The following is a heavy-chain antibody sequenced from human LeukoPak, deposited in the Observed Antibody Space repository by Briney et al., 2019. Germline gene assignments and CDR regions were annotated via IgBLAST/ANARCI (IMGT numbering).Heavy chain of an antibody. V-gene: IGHV4-61*02. CDR3: ARGKMGLTILDS. D-gene: IGHD1-1*01. CDR2: IDISGNT. CDR1: SGSISSGRYY. Sequence: SETLSLTCTVSSGSISSGRYYWSWLRPPAGQGLEWIGRIDISGNTYYNPSLKSRVTISIDTSRNQFSLKLNSVTAADTAVYYCARGKMGLTILDSWGQGTLVTVSS. J-gene: IGHJ4*02.